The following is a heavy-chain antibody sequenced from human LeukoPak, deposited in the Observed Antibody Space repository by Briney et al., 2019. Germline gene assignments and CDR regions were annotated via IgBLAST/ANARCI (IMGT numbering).Heavy chain of an antibody. J-gene: IGHJ5*02. CDR2: INHGGST. Sequence: PSETLSLTCAVYGGSFSGYYWSWIRQPPGKGLEWIGEINHGGSTNYNPSLKSRVTISVDTSKNQSPLKLSSVTAADTSVYFCARGSNYYESGKGWFDPWGQGTLVTVSS. CDR1: GGSFSGYY. CDR3: ARGSNYYESGKGWFDP. V-gene: IGHV4-34*01. D-gene: IGHD3-10*01.